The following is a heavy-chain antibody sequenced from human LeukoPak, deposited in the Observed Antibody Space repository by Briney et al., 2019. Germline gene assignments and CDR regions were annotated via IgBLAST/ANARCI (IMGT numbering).Heavy chain of an antibody. CDR1: GFTFDDYA. Sequence: GGSLRLSCAASGFTFDDYAMHWVRQAPGKGLEWVSGISWNSGSIGYADSVKGRFTISRGNAKNSLYLQMNSLRAEDMALYYCAKDMRRFVYYYMDVWGKGTTITVSS. V-gene: IGHV3-9*03. J-gene: IGHJ6*03. CDR2: ISWNSGSI. CDR3: AKDMRRFVYYYMDV. D-gene: IGHD3-16*01.